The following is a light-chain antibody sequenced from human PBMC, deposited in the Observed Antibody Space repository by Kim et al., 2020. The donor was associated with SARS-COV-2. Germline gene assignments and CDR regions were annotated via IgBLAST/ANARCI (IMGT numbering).Light chain of an antibody. V-gene: IGKV1-5*03. Sequence: DIQMTQSPSTLSASPGDRITLTCRASQSISTWLAWYQQKPGKAPKLLIYKASSLQNEVPSRFSGSGSGTEFTLTVSSLQPDDFAIYYCQQYNTFPWTFGHGTKVDIK. J-gene: IGKJ1*01. CDR2: KAS. CDR1: QSISTW. CDR3: QQYNTFPWT.